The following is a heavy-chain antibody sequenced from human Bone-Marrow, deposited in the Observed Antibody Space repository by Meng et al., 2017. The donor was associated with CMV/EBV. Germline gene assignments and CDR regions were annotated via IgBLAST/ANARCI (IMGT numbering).Heavy chain of an antibody. V-gene: IGHV3-74*01. J-gene: IGHJ4*02. CDR3: ARVVRGDKYGSYYFDY. Sequence: GESLKISCAASGFTFSSYGMHWVRQAPGKGLVWVSRINSDGSRTTYADSVKGRFTISRDNAKNTLYLQVNSLTAEDTAVYYCARVVRGDKYGSYYFDYWGQGTLVTVSS. CDR1: GFTFSSYG. D-gene: IGHD5-18*01. CDR2: INSDGSRT.